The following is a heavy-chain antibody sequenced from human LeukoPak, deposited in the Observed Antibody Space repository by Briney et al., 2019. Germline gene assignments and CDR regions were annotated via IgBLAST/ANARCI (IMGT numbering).Heavy chain of an antibody. V-gene: IGHV1-2*02. CDR3: ARIPGDSGYDYGSLDY. CDR1: GYTFTGYY. Sequence: GASVKVSCKASGYTFTGYYMHWVRQAPGQGLKWMGWINPNSGGTNYAQKFQGRVTMTRDTSISTAYMELSRLRSDDTAVYYCARIPGDSGYDYGSLDYWGQGTLVTVSS. D-gene: IGHD5-12*01. J-gene: IGHJ4*02. CDR2: INPNSGGT.